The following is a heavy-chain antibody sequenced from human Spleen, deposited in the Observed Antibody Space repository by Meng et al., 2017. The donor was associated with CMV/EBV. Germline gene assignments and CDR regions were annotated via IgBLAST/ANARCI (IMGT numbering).Heavy chain of an antibody. CDR2: ISWNSGSI. V-gene: IGHV3-9*01. CDR1: GFTFDDYA. D-gene: IGHD4/OR15-4a*01. J-gene: IGHJ3*02. Sequence: GGSLRLSCAASGFTFDDYAMHWVRQAPGKGLEWVSGISWNSGSIGYADSVKGRFTISRDNAKSSLFLQMSGLSGEDTAVYYCATMGRWHAVVTWGQGTVVTVSS. CDR3: ATMGRWHAVVT.